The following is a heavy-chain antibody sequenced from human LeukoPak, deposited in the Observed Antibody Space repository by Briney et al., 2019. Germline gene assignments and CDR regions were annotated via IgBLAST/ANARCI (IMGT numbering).Heavy chain of an antibody. V-gene: IGHV1-18*01. J-gene: IGHJ4*02. CDR1: VYTFTSYG. Sequence: ASVKVSCKASVYTFTSYGISWVRQAPGQGLEWVGWISAYNGNTNYAQKLQGRVTMTTDTSTSTAYMELRSLRSDDTAVYYCARELRITMVRGVIIKGRSFDYWGQGTLVTVSS. CDR2: ISAYNGNT. D-gene: IGHD3-10*01. CDR3: ARELRITMVRGVIIKGRSFDY.